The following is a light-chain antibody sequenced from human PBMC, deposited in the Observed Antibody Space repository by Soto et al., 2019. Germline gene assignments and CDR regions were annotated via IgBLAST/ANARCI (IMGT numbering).Light chain of an antibody. Sequence: DIQMTQPPSSLSASVGDRVTITCRASQGISNYVAWYQQKPGKVPKLLIYAASTLQSGVPSRFSGSGSGTDFTLTISSLQPDDFSTYYCPKDYCTPPPYGGVTKVDIK. V-gene: IGKV1-27*01. CDR3: PKDYCTPPP. J-gene: IGKJ4*01. CDR2: AAS. CDR1: QGISNY.